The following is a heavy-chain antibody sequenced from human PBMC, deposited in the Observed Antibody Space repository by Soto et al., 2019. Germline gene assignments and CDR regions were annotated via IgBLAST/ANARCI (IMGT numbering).Heavy chain of an antibody. Sequence: QVQLVQSGAEVKKPGASVKVSCKVSGYTLTELSMHWVRQAPGKGLEWMGGFDPEDGGTIYAQKFQGRVPMTEDTSTDTAYMELSSLTSEDTAVYYCATDKIRYTIRYFASFDYWGQGTLVTVSS. V-gene: IGHV1-24*01. J-gene: IGHJ4*02. CDR2: FDPEDGGT. D-gene: IGHD3-9*01. CDR3: ATDKIRYTIRYFASFDY. CDR1: GYTLTELS.